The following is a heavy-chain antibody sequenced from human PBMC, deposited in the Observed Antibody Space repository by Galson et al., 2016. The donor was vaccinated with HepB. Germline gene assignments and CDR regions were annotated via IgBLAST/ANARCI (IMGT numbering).Heavy chain of an antibody. V-gene: IGHV2-5*02. CDR1: GFSLNSYGVG. Sequence: PALVKPTQTLTLTCTVSGFSLNSYGVGVAWIRQPPGEAPEWLGAVYWDDDYRYSPALKSRITITRDSSRDQVILTLTNMDPVDSATYYCAYTSARYTTNWYPNWLDPWGQGTLATVSS. CDR2: VYWDDDY. D-gene: IGHD7-27*01. CDR3: AYTSARYTTNWYPNWLDP. J-gene: IGHJ5*02.